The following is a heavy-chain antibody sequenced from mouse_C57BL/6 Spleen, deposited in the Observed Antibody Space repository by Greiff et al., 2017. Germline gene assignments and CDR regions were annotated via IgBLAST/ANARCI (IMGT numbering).Heavy chain of an antibody. Sequence: QVQLQQSGAELVMPGASVKLSCKASGYTFTSYWMHWVKQRPGQGLEWIGEIDPSDSYTNYNQKFKGKSTLTVDKSSSTAYMQLSSLTSEDSAVYYCARYYGSSHYFDYWGQGTTLTVSS. CDR2: IDPSDSYT. CDR1: GYTFTSYW. V-gene: IGHV1-69*01. J-gene: IGHJ2*01. D-gene: IGHD1-1*01. CDR3: ARYYGSSHYFDY.